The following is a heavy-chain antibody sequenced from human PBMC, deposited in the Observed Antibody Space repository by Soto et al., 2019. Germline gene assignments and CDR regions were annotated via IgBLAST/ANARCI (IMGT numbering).Heavy chain of an antibody. D-gene: IGHD6-13*01. CDR1: SDSISSYY. CDR2: ISYSGST. CDR3: ARGTSWQLPFDY. V-gene: IGHV4-59*01. Sequence: SETLSLTCTVSSDSISSYYWSWIRQPPGKRLEWIGYISYSGSTDYNPSLKSRVTISGDTSKNQFSLKVGSVTAADTAVYYCARGTSWQLPFDYWGQGXLVTVYS. J-gene: IGHJ4*02.